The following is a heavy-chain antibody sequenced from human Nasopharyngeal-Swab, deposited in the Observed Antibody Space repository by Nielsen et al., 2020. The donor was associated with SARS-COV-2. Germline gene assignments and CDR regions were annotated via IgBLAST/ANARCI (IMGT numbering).Heavy chain of an antibody. D-gene: IGHD3-10*01. CDR2: IKQDGSER. V-gene: IGHV3-7*01. CDR3: ARDAPEGYYYDSGSYYKQAFDI. Sequence: VRQAPGKGLEWVSNIKQDGSERFYADSVKGRFTISRDNAKNSLYLQMNSLRAEDTAVYYCARDAPEGYYYDSGSYYKQAFDIWGQGTMVTVSS. J-gene: IGHJ3*02.